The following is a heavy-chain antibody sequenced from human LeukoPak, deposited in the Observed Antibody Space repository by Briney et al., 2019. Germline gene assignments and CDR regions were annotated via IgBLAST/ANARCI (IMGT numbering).Heavy chain of an antibody. D-gene: IGHD4-17*01. CDR3: ARDFYGDYFGYGMDV. CDR2: IKQDGSEK. V-gene: IGHV3-7*01. Sequence: GGSLRLSCAASGFTFSSHWMSWVRQAPGKGLEWVANIKQDGSEKYYVDSVKGRFTISRDNAKNSLYLQMNSLRAENTAVYYCARDFYGDYFGYGMDVWGQGTTVTVSS. J-gene: IGHJ6*02. CDR1: GFTFSSHW.